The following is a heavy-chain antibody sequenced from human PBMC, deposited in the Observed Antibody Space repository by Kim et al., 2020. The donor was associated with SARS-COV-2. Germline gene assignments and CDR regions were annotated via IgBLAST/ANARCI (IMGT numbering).Heavy chain of an antibody. Sequence: SVKVSCKASGGTFSSYAISWVRQAPGQGLEWMGGIIPIFGTANYAQKFQGRVTITADESTSTAYMELSSLRSEDTAVYYCARDGASSYYYDSSGHSGGYFDYWGQGTLVTVSS. CDR1: GGTFSSYA. D-gene: IGHD3-22*01. J-gene: IGHJ4*02. V-gene: IGHV1-69*13. CDR2: IIPIFGTA. CDR3: ARDGASSYYYDSSGHSGGYFDY.